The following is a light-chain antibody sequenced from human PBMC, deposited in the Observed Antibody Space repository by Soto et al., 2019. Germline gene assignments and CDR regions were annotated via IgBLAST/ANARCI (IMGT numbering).Light chain of an antibody. CDR1: QSLGSTF. J-gene: IGKJ4*01. V-gene: IGKV3-20*01. CDR2: GAS. Sequence: EILLTQSPGTLSLSPGDRATLSCRASQSLGSTFLAWYQQKSGQSPRLLIYGASDRATDIPDRFSGSGSGEDFTLTTSRLAPEDFAVYFCPQYGTLPLSFGGGTKVEIK. CDR3: PQYGTLPLS.